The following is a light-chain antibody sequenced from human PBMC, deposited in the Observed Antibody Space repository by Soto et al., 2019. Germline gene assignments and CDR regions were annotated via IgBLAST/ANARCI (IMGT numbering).Light chain of an antibody. Sequence: DIQITQSPSYLSASILHTITITCRASQSISSWLAWYQQIPGKAPKLLIYDASSLQSGVPSRFSGSGSGTDFTLTISSLQPEDFATYSCQQYYSSTWTFGQGTKV. J-gene: IGKJ1*01. V-gene: IGKV1-5*01. CDR2: DAS. CDR1: QSISSW. CDR3: QQYYSSTWT.